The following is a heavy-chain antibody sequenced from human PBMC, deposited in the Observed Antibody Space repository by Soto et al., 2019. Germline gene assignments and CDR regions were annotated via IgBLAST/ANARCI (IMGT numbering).Heavy chain of an antibody. J-gene: IGHJ4*02. CDR3: AGAVVGTGVEDY. V-gene: IGHV4-59*01. CDR1: GGSISSYY. CDR2: IYYSGST. Sequence: QVQLQESGPGLVKPSETLSLTCTVSGGSISSYYWSWIRQPPGKGLEWIGYIYYSGSTNYNPSLKSRVTKSVDTSKNQFALKLSSVTAADTAVYYCAGAVVGTGVEDYWGQGTLVTVSS. D-gene: IGHD6-19*01.